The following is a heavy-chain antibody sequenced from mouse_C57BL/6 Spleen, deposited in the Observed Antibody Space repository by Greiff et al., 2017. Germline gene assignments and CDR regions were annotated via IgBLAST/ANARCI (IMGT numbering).Heavy chain of an antibody. Sequence: EVQLQQSGPVLVKPGASVKMSCKASGYTFTDYYMNWVKQSHGKSLEWIGVINPYNGGTSYNQKFKGKATLTVDKSSSTAYMELNSLTSEDSAVYYCARLRGNYDYAMDYWGQGTSVTVSS. CDR1: GYTFTDYY. CDR2: INPYNGGT. J-gene: IGHJ4*01. CDR3: ARLRGNYDYAMDY. D-gene: IGHD2-1*01. V-gene: IGHV1-19*01.